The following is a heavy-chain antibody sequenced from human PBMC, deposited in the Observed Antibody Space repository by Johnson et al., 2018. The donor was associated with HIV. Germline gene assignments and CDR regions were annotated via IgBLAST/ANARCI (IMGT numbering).Heavy chain of an antibody. CDR2: IKSKTDGGTT. V-gene: IGHV3-15*01. CDR3: TTLRLLDI. Sequence: DVQLVESGGGLVKPGGTLRLSCAASGFTFSDYYMSWIRQAPGKGLEWVGRIKSKTDGGTTEYAAPVKGRFTISRDDSKNTLYLQMNSLKTEDTAVYYCTTLRLLDIWGQGTMVTVSS. CDR1: GFTFSDYY. D-gene: IGHD6-25*01. J-gene: IGHJ3*02.